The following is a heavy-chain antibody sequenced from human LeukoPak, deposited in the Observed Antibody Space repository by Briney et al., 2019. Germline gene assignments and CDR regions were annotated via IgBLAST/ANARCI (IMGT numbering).Heavy chain of an antibody. CDR2: IYTSGST. D-gene: IGHD1-26*01. V-gene: IGHV4-61*02. Sequence: PSETLSLTCTVSGGSISSGSYSWNWIRQPAGKGLEWIGRIYTSGSTNYNPSLKSRLTISVDTSKNQFSLKLSSVTAADTAMYYCARAEWELDDAFDIWGQGTMVTVSS. CDR1: GGSISSGSYS. J-gene: IGHJ3*02. CDR3: ARAEWELDDAFDI.